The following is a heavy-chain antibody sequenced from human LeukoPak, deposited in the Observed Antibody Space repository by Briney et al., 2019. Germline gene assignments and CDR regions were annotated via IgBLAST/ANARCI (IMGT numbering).Heavy chain of an antibody. Sequence: GESLKISCKGSGYSFTSYWIGWVRQMPGKGLEWMGIIYPGDSDTRYSPSFQGQVTISADKSISTAYLQWSSLKASDTAMYYCARPGSLASIDISSYFDRWGQGTLVTVSS. CDR2: IYPGDSDT. CDR3: ARPGSLASIDISSYFDR. V-gene: IGHV5-51*01. CDR1: GYSFTSYW. D-gene: IGHD3-22*01. J-gene: IGHJ5*02.